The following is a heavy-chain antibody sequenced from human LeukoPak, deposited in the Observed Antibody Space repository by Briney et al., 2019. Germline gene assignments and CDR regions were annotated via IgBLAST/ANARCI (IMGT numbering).Heavy chain of an antibody. D-gene: IGHD3-10*01. V-gene: IGHV4-34*01. CDR1: GGSFSGYY. Sequence: SETLSLTCAVYGGSFSGYYWSWIRQPPGKGLEWIGEINHSGSTNYNPSLKSRVTISVDTSKNQFSLKLSSVTAADTAVYYCARGSRITVVRGVKTLDYWGQGTLVTVSS. CDR3: ARGSRITVVRGVKTLDY. CDR2: INHSGST. J-gene: IGHJ4*02.